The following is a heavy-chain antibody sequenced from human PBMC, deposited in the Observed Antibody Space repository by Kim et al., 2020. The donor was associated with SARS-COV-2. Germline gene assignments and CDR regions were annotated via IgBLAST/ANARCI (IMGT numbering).Heavy chain of an antibody. Sequence: GGSLRLSCAASGFTFSRHEMNWVRQAPGKRLEWVSYITENGRTIYYADSVKGRFTISRDNAKNSLYLQMNSLRAEDTAVYYCARGKSVDAYWGQGTLVTVSS. CDR1: GFTFSRHE. CDR2: ITENGRTI. D-gene: IGHD2-8*01. V-gene: IGHV3-48*03. J-gene: IGHJ4*02. CDR3: ARGKSVDAY.